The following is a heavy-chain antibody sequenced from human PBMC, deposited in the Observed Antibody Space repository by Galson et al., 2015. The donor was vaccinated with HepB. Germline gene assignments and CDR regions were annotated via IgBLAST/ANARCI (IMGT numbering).Heavy chain of an antibody. D-gene: IGHD2-2*01. CDR3: AKHCSSTSCYRGWFDP. CDR1: GGTFSSYA. Sequence: SVKVSCKASGGTFSSYAISWVRQAPGQGLEWMGRIIPIPGIANYAQKFQGRVTITADKSTSTAYMELSSLRSEDTAVYYCAKHCSSTSCYRGWFDPWGQGTLVTVSS. J-gene: IGHJ5*02. CDR2: IIPIPGIA. V-gene: IGHV1-69*04.